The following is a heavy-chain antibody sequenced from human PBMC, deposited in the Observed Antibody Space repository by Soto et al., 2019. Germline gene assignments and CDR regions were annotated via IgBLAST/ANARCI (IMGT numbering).Heavy chain of an antibody. Sequence: QLQLQESGPGLVKPSETLSLTCSVSGGSISSSTYYWGWIRQPPGKGLEWIGSIYYTGTTYHNPSPKTRVTVSADTSKNNCSLKLSSVTAEDTAVYFCARRISTSGSGFDPWGQGTMVTVSS. V-gene: IGHV4-39*02. D-gene: IGHD2-2*01. CDR1: GGSISSSTYY. J-gene: IGHJ5*02. CDR2: IYYTGTT. CDR3: ARRISTSGSGFDP.